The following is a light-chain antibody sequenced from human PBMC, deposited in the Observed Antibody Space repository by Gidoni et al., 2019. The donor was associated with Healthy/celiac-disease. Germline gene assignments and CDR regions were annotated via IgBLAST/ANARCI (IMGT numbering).Light chain of an antibody. Sequence: SYDLTQPPSVSVSPGQTASITCSGDKLGDKYACWYQQKPGQSPVLVIYQDSKRTSGIPERFSGSNSGNTATLTISGTQAMDEADYYCQAWDSSTVVFGGGTKLTVL. CDR3: QAWDSSTVV. CDR2: QDS. V-gene: IGLV3-1*01. CDR1: KLGDKY. J-gene: IGLJ2*01.